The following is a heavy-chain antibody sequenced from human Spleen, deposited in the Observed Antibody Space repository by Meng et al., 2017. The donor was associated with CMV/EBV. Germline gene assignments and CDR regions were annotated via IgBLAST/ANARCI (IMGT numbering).Heavy chain of an antibody. CDR1: GGSISSSSYY. CDR2: IHHSGST. CDR3: ARVRRYYYDDNDSRDKWFDS. V-gene: IGHV4-39*07. J-gene: IGHJ5*01. D-gene: IGHD3-22*01. Sequence: SETLSLTCTVSGGSISSSSYYWGWIRQPPGKGLEWIGEIHHSGSTNYNPSLKSRVTISVDKSKNQFSLRLKSVTAADTAVYYCARVRRYYYDDNDSRDKWFDSWGQGTLVTVSS.